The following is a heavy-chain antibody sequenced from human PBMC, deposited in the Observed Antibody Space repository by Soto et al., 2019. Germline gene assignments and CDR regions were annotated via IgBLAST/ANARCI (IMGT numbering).Heavy chain of an antibody. V-gene: IGHV3-30*18. CDR3: AKDGGDDSSGYYDDY. CDR2: ISYDGSNK. Sequence: ESGGGVVQPGRSLRLSCAASGFTFSSYGMHWVRQAPGKGLEWVAVISYDGSNKYYADSVKGRFTISRDNSKNTLYLQMNSLRAEDTAVYYCAKDGGDDSSGYYDDYWGQGTLVTVSS. J-gene: IGHJ4*02. D-gene: IGHD3-22*01. CDR1: GFTFSSYG.